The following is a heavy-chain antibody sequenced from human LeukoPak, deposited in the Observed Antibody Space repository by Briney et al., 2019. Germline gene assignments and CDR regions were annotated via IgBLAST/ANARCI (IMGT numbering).Heavy chain of an antibody. CDR3: ARALEPSVAVIVY. D-gene: IGHD6-19*01. J-gene: IGHJ4*02. V-gene: IGHV3-21*01. CDR2: ISSSSTYI. CDR1: GFTFSAYS. Sequence: KSGGSLRLSCAASGFTFSAYSMNWVRQAPGKGLEWVSSISSSSTYIYYADSVKGRFTISRDNAKNSLYLQMNSLRAEDMAVYYCARALEPSVAVIVYWGQGTLVTVSS.